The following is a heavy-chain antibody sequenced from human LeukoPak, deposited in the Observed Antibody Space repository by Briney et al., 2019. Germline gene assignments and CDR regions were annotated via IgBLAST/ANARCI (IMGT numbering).Heavy chain of an antibody. CDR2: ISYGSGYI. V-gene: IGHV3-21*01. CDR1: GFTFSSYG. CDR3: ARDPGYPYN. D-gene: IGHD6-13*01. J-gene: IGHJ4*02. Sequence: GGSLRLSCAASGFTFSSYGMNWVRQAPGKGPEWVSSISYGSGYIYYADSVKGRFTISRDNAKNSLYLQMNSPRAEDTAVYYCARDPGYPYNWGQGTLVTVSS.